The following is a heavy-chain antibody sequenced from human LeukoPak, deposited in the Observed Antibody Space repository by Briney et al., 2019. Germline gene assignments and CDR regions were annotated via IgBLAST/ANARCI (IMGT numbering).Heavy chain of an antibody. CDR3: AKHTRNHYGSGSSDY. V-gene: IGHV3-23*01. CDR2: ISGSGGST. Sequence: AGGSLRLSCAASGFTFSSYGMSWVRQAPGKGLEWVSAISGSGGSTYYADSVKGRFTISRDNSKNTLYLQMNSLRAEDTAVYYCAKHTRNHYGSGSSDYWGQGTLVTVSS. D-gene: IGHD3-10*01. CDR1: GFTFSSYG. J-gene: IGHJ4*02.